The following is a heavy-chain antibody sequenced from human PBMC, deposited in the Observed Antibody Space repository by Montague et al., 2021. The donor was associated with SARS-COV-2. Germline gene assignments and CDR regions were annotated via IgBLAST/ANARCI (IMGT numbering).Heavy chain of an antibody. Sequence: TLSLTCAVSGVTLEGASYHWAWIRQRPGKGMEWIGYMVYSGSVKYNTSLRSRLTMSVDTSKNQFSLNLSSVTAADTALYFCARDAVGGLDVWGQGTTVTASS. CDR1: GVTLEGASYH. V-gene: IGHV4-31*11. D-gene: IGHD6-19*01. J-gene: IGHJ6*02. CDR3: ARDAVGGLDV. CDR2: MVYSGSV.